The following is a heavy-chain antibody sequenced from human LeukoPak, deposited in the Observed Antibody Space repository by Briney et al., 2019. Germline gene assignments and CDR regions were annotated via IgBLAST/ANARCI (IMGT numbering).Heavy chain of an antibody. D-gene: IGHD5-18*01. J-gene: IGHJ6*03. V-gene: IGHV1-2*02. CDR2: IKPNSGGT. CDR3: ARTTEGGYTYDYFYYYYMDV. CDR1: GGTFSSYA. Sequence: ASVKVSCKASGGTFSSYAIGWVRQAPGQGLEWMGWIKPNSGGTNYAQKFQGRVTMTRDTSISTAYMELSRLRSDGTAVYYCARTTEGGYTYDYFYYYYMDVWGKGTTVTISS.